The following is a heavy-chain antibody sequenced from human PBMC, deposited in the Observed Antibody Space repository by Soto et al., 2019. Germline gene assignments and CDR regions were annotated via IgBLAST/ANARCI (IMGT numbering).Heavy chain of an antibody. CDR1: GYTFTENQ. CDR2: VDPKSGDT. D-gene: IGHD2-21*01. J-gene: IGHJ5*02. CDR3: ARRHLLDYIRWCFDP. V-gene: IGHV1-2*02. Sequence: ASVKVSCKASGYTFTENQIPWLRRAPGQRLQWLGRVDPKSGDTTFAPTFQGRVTMTRDTSTNTAYLELTRLTSDHTAIYYFARRHLLDYIRWCFDPWGLGTLVTVAS.